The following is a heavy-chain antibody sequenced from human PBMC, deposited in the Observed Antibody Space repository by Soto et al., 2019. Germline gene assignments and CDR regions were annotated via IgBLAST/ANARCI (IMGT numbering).Heavy chain of an antibody. Sequence: SETLSLTCTVSGDSISNSDYYGNWIRQSPGKGLEWIASIDYSGSTYYNPSLKSRVVISADTSKNLFSLKLRSVTAAATALYFCARDGPYHYGFGVWGQGTTVSVCS. CDR2: IDYSGST. J-gene: IGHJ6*02. CDR1: GDSISNSDYY. V-gene: IGHV4-30-4*01. CDR3: ARDGPYHYGFGV.